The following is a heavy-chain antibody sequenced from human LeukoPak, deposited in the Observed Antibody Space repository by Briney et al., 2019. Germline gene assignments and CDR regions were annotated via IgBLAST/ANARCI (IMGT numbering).Heavy chain of an antibody. J-gene: IGHJ4*02. CDR2: FDPEDGET. CDR3: ARGPWSNYLSWFDY. V-gene: IGHV1-24*01. Sequence: ASVKVSCKVSGYTLTELSMHWVRQAPGKGLEWMGGFDPEDGETIYAQKFQGRVTMTEDTSTDTAYMELSSLRSEDTAVYYCARGPWSNYLSWFDYWGQGTLVTVSS. CDR1: GYTLTELS. D-gene: IGHD4-11*01.